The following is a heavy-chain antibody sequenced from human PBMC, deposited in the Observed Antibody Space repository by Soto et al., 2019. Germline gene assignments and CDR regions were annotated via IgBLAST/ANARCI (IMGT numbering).Heavy chain of an antibody. J-gene: IGHJ6*02. CDR1: GFTFSSYG. CDR2: IWYDGSNK. CDR3: ARDKRADRPGGGMDV. Sequence: PGGSLRLSCAASGFTFSSYGMHWVRQAPGKGLEWVAVIWYDGSNKYYADSVKGRFTISRDNSKNTLYLQMNSLRAEDTAVYYCARDKRADRPGGGMDVWGQGTTVTVSS. V-gene: IGHV3-33*01. D-gene: IGHD6-6*01.